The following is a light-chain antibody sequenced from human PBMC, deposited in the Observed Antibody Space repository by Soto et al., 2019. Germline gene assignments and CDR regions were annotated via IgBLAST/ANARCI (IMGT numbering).Light chain of an antibody. CDR1: QSISSY. Sequence: DIHMTQSPSSLSASVGDRVTITCRASQSISSYLNWYQQKPGKAPKLLIYAASSLQSGVPSGFSGSGSGTDFTLTINSLQPEDFATYYCQQSYSTPPTFGGGTKVDIK. V-gene: IGKV1-39*01. CDR2: AAS. J-gene: IGKJ4*01. CDR3: QQSYSTPPT.